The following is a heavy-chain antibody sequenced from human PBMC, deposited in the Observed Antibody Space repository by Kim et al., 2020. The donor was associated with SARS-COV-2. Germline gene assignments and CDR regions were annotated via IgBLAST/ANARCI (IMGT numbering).Heavy chain of an antibody. CDR1: GAAISSSSC. D-gene: IGHD3-22*01. CDR3: ARGVSSAWTLRAWFDP. V-gene: IGHV4-4*02. Sequence: SETLSLTCVVSGAAISSSSCWSWVRQPPGKGLEWIGEVDHSGTTSYNVYLKSRVTISVDKSKNQFSLRLNSVSAADTAVYYCARGVSSAWTLRAWFDPWGQGTLVTVSP. J-gene: IGHJ5*02. CDR2: VDHSGTT.